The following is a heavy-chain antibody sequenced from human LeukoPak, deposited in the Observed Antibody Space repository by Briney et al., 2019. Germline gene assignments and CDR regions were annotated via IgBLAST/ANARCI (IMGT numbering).Heavy chain of an antibody. CDR2: ISAYNGNT. CDR3: ARCQYYYGSSGYYVYYYYGMDV. V-gene: IGHV1-18*01. J-gene: IGHJ6*02. D-gene: IGHD3-22*01. CDR1: GYTFTSYG. Sequence: GASVKVSCKASGYTFTSYGISWVRQAPGQGLEWMGWISAYNGNTNYAQKLQGRVTMTTDTSTSTAYMELRSLRSDDTAVYYCARCQYYYGSSGYYVYYYYGMDVWGQGTTVTVSS.